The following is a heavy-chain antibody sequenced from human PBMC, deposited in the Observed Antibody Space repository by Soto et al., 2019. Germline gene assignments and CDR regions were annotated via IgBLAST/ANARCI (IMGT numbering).Heavy chain of an antibody. CDR3: ARDYMAVVD. V-gene: IGHV4-39*07. Sequence: QLQLQESGPGLVKPSETLSLTCTVSGGSVSSDSYNWDWIRQPPGKGLEWIGYIYHSGSTYYNPSLKSRATISLDTSKNQFSLKLSSVTAADTAVYYCARDYMAVVDWGQGTLVTVSS. CDR2: IYHSGST. CDR1: GGSVSSDSYN. J-gene: IGHJ4*02. D-gene: IGHD2-15*01.